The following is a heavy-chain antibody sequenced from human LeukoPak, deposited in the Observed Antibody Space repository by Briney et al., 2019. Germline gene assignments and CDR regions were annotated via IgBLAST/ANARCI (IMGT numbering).Heavy chain of an antibody. Sequence: GGSLRLSCAASGFTFSTYSMAWVRQAPGKGLEWVSGISGSGGRTYYADSVQGRFSISRDSSKNTLYLQMNILRAEDTAVYYCAKGSSDGSLYYFDYWGQGTLVTVSS. J-gene: IGHJ4*02. CDR2: ISGSGGRT. D-gene: IGHD2-15*01. CDR3: AKGSSDGSLYYFDY. CDR1: GFTFSTYS. V-gene: IGHV3-23*01.